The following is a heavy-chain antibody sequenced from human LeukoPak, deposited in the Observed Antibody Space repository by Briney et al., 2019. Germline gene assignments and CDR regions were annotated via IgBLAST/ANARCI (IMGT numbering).Heavy chain of an antibody. CDR1: GGTFSSYA. J-gene: IGHJ4*02. V-gene: IGHV1-69*01. CDR2: IIPIFGTA. D-gene: IGHD5-18*01. CDR3: ARGGVPIQLWPHYLDY. Sequence: SVKVSCKASGGTFSSYAISWVRQAPGQGLEWMGGIIPIFGTANYAQKFQGRVTITADESTSTAYMELSSLRSEDTAVYYCARGGVPIQLWPHYLDYWGQGTLVTVSS.